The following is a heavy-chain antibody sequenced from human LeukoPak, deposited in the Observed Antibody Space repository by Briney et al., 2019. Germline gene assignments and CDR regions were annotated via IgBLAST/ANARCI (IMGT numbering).Heavy chain of an antibody. Sequence: GGSLRLSCAASGFVFRSQDMGWVRQAPGKGLEWVSAISDGGSRTYYADSVKGRFTISRDNSKNTLHLQMNSLRAEDTAVYYCAKDARRSSGWYFFDHWGQGALVTVSS. CDR1: GFVFRSQD. D-gene: IGHD6-19*01. CDR3: AKDARRSSGWYFFDH. V-gene: IGHV3-23*01. J-gene: IGHJ4*02. CDR2: ISDGGSRT.